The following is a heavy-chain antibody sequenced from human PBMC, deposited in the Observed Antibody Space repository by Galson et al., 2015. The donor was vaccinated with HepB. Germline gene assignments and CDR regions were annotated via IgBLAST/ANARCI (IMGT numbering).Heavy chain of an antibody. CDR3: AKGRGMILESWFFDY. J-gene: IGHJ4*02. Sequence: SLRLSCAASGFSFSIYAMNWVRQAPGKGLEWVSTIDNDVVTAFYADSVKGRFTISRDNSKNTAHLQMNNLRGDDTAVYYCAKGRGMILESWFFDYWGQGAPVTVSS. CDR1: GFSFSIYA. CDR2: IDNDVVTA. V-gene: IGHV3-23*01. D-gene: IGHD3-22*01.